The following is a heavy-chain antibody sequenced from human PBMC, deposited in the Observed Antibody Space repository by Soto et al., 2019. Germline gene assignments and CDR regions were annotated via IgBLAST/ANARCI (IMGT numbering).Heavy chain of an antibody. CDR3: AKDQAAARTISRYLQH. Sequence: GTFGVRCVLKKKRKGLEWVSGISGSGGTTYYADSVKGRFTSSIDNSKNTLYLQVNSLRAEDTAVYYCAKDQAAARTISRYLQHWGQGTPVTVSS. J-gene: IGHJ1*01. D-gene: IGHD6-13*01. CDR2: ISGSGGTT. V-gene: IGHV3-23*01. CDR1: GTFG.